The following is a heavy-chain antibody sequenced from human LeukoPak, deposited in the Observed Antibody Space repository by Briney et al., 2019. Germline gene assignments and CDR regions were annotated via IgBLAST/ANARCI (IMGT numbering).Heavy chain of an antibody. J-gene: IGHJ4*02. Sequence: SETLSLTCIVSGYYISSGYYWGWIRQPPGKGLEWIGSIYHSGSTYYNPSLKSRVTISVDTSKNQFSLKLSSVTAADTAVYYCARSNYDILTGYSPPDYWGQGTLVTVSS. V-gene: IGHV4-38-2*02. CDR3: ARSNYDILTGYSPPDY. CDR2: IYHSGST. CDR1: GYYISSGYY. D-gene: IGHD3-9*01.